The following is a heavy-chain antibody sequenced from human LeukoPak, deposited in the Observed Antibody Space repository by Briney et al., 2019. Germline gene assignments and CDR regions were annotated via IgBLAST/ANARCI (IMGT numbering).Heavy chain of an antibody. J-gene: IGHJ6*03. V-gene: IGHV4-4*07. Sequence: PSETLSFTCTVSGGSISSYYWSWIRQPAGKGLEWIGRIYTSGSNNYNPSLKSRVTMSVDTSKNQFSLKLSSVTAADTAMYYCAREVADYGGYYYYHYMDVWGKGTTVTISS. CDR2: IYTSGSN. D-gene: IGHD4-23*01. CDR3: AREVADYGGYYYYHYMDV. CDR1: GGSISSYY.